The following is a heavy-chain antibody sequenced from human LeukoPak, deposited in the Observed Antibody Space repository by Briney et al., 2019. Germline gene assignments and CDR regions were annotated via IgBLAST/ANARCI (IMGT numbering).Heavy chain of an antibody. D-gene: IGHD1-1*01. Sequence: GESLKISCKGSGYSFTSYWIGWVRQMPGKGLEWMGIIYPGDSDTRYSPSFQGQVTISADKSISTAYLQWSSLKASDTAMYYCARHGGTTGPGYDGYYYYCMDVWGKGTTVTVSS. CDR2: IYPGDSDT. CDR3: ARHGGTTGPGYDGYYYYCMDV. J-gene: IGHJ6*03. V-gene: IGHV5-51*01. CDR1: GYSFTSYW.